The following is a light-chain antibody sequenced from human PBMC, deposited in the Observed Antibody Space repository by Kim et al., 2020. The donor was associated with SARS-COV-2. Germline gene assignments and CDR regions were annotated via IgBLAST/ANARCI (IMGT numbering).Light chain of an antibody. Sequence: QLVLTQSPSASASLGASVKLTCTLSSGHSTYAIAWHQQQPEKGPRYLMKLNSDGSLTKGDGIPDRFSGSSSGAEHYLTISSLQSEDEADYYCQTWGTGIKVFGGGTQLTVL. V-gene: IGLV4-69*02. J-gene: IGLJ3*02. CDR2: LNSDGSL. CDR1: SGHSTYA. CDR3: QTWGTGIKV.